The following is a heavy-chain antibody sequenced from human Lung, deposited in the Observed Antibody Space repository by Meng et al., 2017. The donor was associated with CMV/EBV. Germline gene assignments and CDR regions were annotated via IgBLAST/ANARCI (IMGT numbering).Heavy chain of an antibody. CDR1: GFTFSTYA. CDR3: AKGGGRYYDDAFDV. Sequence: GGSLRLXXAASGFTFSTYAMSWVRQAPGKGLEWVSLIHNDVIHYADSVKGRFTISRDNSKNSLYLQMNSLRAEDTALYYCAKGGGRYYDDAFDVWGQGTRVTVSS. V-gene: IGHV3-23*03. CDR2: IHNDVI. D-gene: IGHD2/OR15-2a*01. J-gene: IGHJ3*01.